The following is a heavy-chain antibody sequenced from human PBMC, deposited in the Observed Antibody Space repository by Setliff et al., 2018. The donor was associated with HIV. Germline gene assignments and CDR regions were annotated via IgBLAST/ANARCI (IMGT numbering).Heavy chain of an antibody. CDR1: GFTFRSYC. Sequence: GGSLRLSCAASGFTFRSYCMAWVRQAPGKGLEWVSVITGDGSSTTYADFVKGRFTISRDNAKNTLYLQMNSLRAEDTAVYSCARARGGNSEWSYWGQGTLVTVSS. CDR2: ITGDGSST. D-gene: IGHD2-15*01. CDR3: ARARGGNSEWSY. V-gene: IGHV3-74*03. J-gene: IGHJ4*02.